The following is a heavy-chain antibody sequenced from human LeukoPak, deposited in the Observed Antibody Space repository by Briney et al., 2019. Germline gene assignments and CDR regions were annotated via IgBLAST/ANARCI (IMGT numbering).Heavy chain of an antibody. J-gene: IGHJ4*02. V-gene: IGHV1-18*01. CDR3: ARAVRGYSYAYLPY. D-gene: IGHD5-18*01. Sequence: ASVKVSCKASGYTFSSYGISWVRQAPGQGLEWMGWISAYDGNTDYAQNLQGRVTMTTDTSTSTAHMELRSLRSDDTAVYYCARAVRGYSYAYLPYWGQGTLVTVTS. CDR1: GYTFSSYG. CDR2: ISAYDGNT.